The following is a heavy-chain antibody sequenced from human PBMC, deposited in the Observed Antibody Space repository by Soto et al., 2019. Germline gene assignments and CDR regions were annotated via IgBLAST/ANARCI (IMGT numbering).Heavy chain of an antibody. D-gene: IGHD7-27*01. CDR1: GYTFISYA. CDR2: INAGYGNT. Sequence: GXSVKVSCNASGYTFISYAMHWVRQAPGQRLEWMGWINAGYGNTKSSQKFQDRVTISRDTSASTAYMELTSLRSEDTAVYYCARDTGDGTFDFWGQGTLVT. V-gene: IGHV1-3*01. J-gene: IGHJ4*02. CDR3: ARDTGDGTFDF.